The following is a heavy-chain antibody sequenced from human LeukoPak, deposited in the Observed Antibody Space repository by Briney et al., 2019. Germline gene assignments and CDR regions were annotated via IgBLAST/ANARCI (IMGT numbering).Heavy chain of an antibody. CDR2: INHSGST. J-gene: IGHJ4*01. Sequence: PSETLSLTCAVYGGSFSGYYWRWTRQPPGKGLDWIGEINHSGSTNYSPSLKSRVTLSVDTSKNQFSLKLSSVTVADTAVYYCARVRWDSSSSKDNWGHGTLVTVSS. D-gene: IGHD6-6*01. CDR3: ARVRWDSSSSKDN. V-gene: IGHV4-34*01. CDR1: GGSFSGYY.